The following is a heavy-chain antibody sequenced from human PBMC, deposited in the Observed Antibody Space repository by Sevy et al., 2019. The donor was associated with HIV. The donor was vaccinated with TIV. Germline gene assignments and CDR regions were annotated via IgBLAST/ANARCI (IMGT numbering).Heavy chain of an antibody. J-gene: IGHJ6*02. D-gene: IGHD3-3*01. CDR2: INHSGST. CDR1: GGSFSGYY. CDR3: ARVLGWEWLPNYYYYYGMDV. Sequence: SETLSLTCAVYGGSFSGYYWSWIRQPPGKGLEWIGEINHSGSTNYNPSLKSRVTISVDTSKNQFSLKLSSVTAADTAVYYCARVLGWEWLPNYYYYYGMDVWGQGTTVTVSS. V-gene: IGHV4-34*01.